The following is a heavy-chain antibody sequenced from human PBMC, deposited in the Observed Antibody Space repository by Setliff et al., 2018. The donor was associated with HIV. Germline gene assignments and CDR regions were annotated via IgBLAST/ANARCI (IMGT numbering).Heavy chain of an antibody. CDR3: AKDRWFSRGYSTTWVEGSFDY. J-gene: IGHJ4*02. Sequence: GGSLRLSCAASGFTFDDYAMHWVRQAPGKGLEWVSGINWSSRNMGYADSVKGRFTISRDNAKSFLYLQMDSLRAEDTALYYCAKDRWFSRGYSTTWVEGSFDYWGQGTLVTVSS. D-gene: IGHD5-18*01. CDR2: INWSSRNM. CDR1: GFTFDDYA. V-gene: IGHV3-9*01.